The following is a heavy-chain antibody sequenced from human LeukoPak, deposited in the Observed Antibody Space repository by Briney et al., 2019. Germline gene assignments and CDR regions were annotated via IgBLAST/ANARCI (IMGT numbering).Heavy chain of an antibody. Sequence: QTSETLSLTCTVSGGSISSSSYYWGWIRQPPGKGLEWIGSIYYSGSTYYNPSLKSRVTISVDTSKNQFSLKLSSVTAADTAVYYCARRAYYYGSSTFDPWGQGTLVTVSS. CDR2: IYYSGST. CDR3: ARRAYYYGSSTFDP. J-gene: IGHJ5*02. V-gene: IGHV4-39*01. CDR1: GGSISSSSYY. D-gene: IGHD3-10*01.